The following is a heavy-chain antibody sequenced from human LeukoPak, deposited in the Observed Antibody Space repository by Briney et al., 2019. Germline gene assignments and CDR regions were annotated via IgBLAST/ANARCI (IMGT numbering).Heavy chain of an antibody. Sequence: GRSLLLSCAASGFTFDDYAMHGGRQAPGKGVEWVSGISWNSGSIGYADSVKGRFTISRDNAKNSLYLQMNSLRAEDTALYYCAKSLRVVVSHDAFDIWGQGTMVTVSS. CDR2: ISWNSGSI. D-gene: IGHD3-22*01. V-gene: IGHV3-9*01. CDR3: AKSLRVVVSHDAFDI. CDR1: GFTFDDYA. J-gene: IGHJ3*02.